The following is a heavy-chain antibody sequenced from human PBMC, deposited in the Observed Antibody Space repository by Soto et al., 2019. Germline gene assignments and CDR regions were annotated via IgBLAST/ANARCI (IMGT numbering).Heavy chain of an antibody. CDR3: AKVRVILVARGYFDL. Sequence: EMQLLESGGGLVQPGGSLRLSCAASGFTFTSYAMSWVRQAPGKGLEWVSAISSGGGSTAYYADSVKGRFTISRGNSNNTVFLQMNSLRAEDTALYYCAKVRVILVARGYFDLWGRGTLVTVSS. CDR1: GFTFTSYA. D-gene: IGHD3-22*01. CDR2: ISSGGGSTA. J-gene: IGHJ2*01. V-gene: IGHV3-23*01.